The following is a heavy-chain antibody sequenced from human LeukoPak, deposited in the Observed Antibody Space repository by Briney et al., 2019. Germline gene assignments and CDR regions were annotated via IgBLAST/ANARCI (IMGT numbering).Heavy chain of an antibody. CDR2: ISYDGSNK. J-gene: IGHJ4*02. CDR1: GFTFSSYG. D-gene: IGHD2-15*01. Sequence: GGSLRLSCAASGFTFSSYGMRWVRQAPGKGLEWVAVISYDGSNKYYADSVKGRFTISRDNSKNTLYLQMNSLRAEDTAVYYCAKLGMRYCSGGSCHQGDYWGQGTLVTVSS. V-gene: IGHV3-30*18. CDR3: AKLGMRYCSGGSCHQGDY.